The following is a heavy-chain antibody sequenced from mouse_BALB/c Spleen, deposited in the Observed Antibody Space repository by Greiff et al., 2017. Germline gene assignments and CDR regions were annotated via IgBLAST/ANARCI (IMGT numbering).Heavy chain of an antibody. CDR1: GYTFTSYW. CDR2: IYPGSGST. CDR3: TRSYSSGYGYFDY. Sequence: LQQPGSELVRPGASVKLSCKASGYTFTSYWMHWVKQRHGQGLEWIGNIYPGSGSTNYDEKFKSKGTLTVDTSSSTAYMHLSSLTSEDSAVYYCTRSYSSGYGYFDYWGQGTTLTVSS. J-gene: IGHJ2*01. D-gene: IGHD3-1*01. V-gene: IGHV1S22*01.